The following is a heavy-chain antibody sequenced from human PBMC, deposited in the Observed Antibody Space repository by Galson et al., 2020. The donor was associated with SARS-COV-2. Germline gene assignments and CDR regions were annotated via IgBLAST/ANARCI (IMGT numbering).Heavy chain of an antibody. V-gene: IGHV3-33*03. CDR2: VWYDGSNS. Sequence: GESLKISCAASGFNLNYYDIQWVRQAPGKGLEWVAVVWYDGSNSRYADSVKGRFTISRDNSKNMVYLQMNSLRDDDTAVYYCVRSTNDYSDYWGQGTLVTVSS. CDR3: VRSTNDYSDY. D-gene: IGHD1-1*01. J-gene: IGHJ4*02. CDR1: GFNLNYYD.